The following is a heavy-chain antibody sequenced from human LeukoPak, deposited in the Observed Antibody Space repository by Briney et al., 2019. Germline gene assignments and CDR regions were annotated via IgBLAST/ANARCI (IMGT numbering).Heavy chain of an antibody. D-gene: IGHD3-22*01. CDR2: INPSGGST. J-gene: IGHJ6*02. CDR3: ARYYDSSGYYVGDYYYGLDV. Sequence: ASVKVSCKASGYTFTSYYMHWVRQAPGQGLEWMGIINPSGGSTSYAQKFQGRVIMTRDMSTTTVYMELSSLRSEDTAVYYCARYYDSSGYYVGDYYYGLDVWGQGTTVTVSS. V-gene: IGHV1-46*01. CDR1: GYTFTSYY.